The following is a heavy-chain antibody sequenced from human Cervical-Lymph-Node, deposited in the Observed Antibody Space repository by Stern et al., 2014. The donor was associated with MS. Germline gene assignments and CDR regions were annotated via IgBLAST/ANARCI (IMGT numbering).Heavy chain of an antibody. Sequence: EVQLVESEAEVKKPGESLKISCKGSGYSFSNFWIGWVRQMPGKGLEWMGIIYPGDSDTKYSPSFQGQVTISADKSIRTAFLQWSSLKASDTAIYYCAKTLSGGSRYFDLWGRGTLVTVSS. CDR2: IYPGDSDT. D-gene: IGHD3-16*01. J-gene: IGHJ2*01. CDR3: AKTLSGGSRYFDL. V-gene: IGHV5-51*03. CDR1: GYSFSNFW.